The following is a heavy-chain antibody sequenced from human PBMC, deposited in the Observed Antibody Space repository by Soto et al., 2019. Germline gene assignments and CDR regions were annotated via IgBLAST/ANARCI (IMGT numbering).Heavy chain of an antibody. Sequence: QVQLVESGGDVVQPGRSLRLSCAASGFTFKDCAMHWVRQAPGKGLEWVSIIFNDAGNEYYTESVKGRFTISRDNSKNTLYLQMNSLRDEDTAVYYFAKEKGTGRAPNGAYDVWGRGTRVTVSS. CDR3: AKEKGTGRAPNGAYDV. CDR1: GFTFKDCA. V-gene: IGHV3-33*06. D-gene: IGHD2-8*02. J-gene: IGHJ3*01. CDR2: IFNDAGNE.